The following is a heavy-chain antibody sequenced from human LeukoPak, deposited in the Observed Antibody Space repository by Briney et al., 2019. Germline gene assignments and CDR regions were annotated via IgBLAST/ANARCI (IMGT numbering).Heavy chain of an antibody. V-gene: IGHV1-46*01. J-gene: IGHJ4*02. CDR1: GYTFTSYY. Sequence: ASVKVSCKASGYTFTSYYMHWVRQAPGQGLEWMGIINPSGGSTSYAQKFQGRVTMTRDTTTSTVYMELSSLRSEDTAVYYCASTVWFGELSLDYWGQGTLVTVSS. CDR2: INPSGGST. D-gene: IGHD3-10*01. CDR3: ASTVWFGELSLDY.